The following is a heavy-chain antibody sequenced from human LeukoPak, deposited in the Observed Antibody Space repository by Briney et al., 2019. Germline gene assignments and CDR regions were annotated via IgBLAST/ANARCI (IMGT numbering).Heavy chain of an antibody. Sequence: RPSETLSLTCAVSGGSISSGGYSWSWIRQPPGKGLEWIGYIYHSGSTYYNPSLKSRVTISVDRSKNQFSLKLSSVTAADTAVYYCARDSAVTTIDYWGQGTLVTVSS. CDR3: ARDSAVTTIDY. D-gene: IGHD4-17*01. CDR2: IYHSGST. CDR1: GGSISSGGYS. J-gene: IGHJ4*02. V-gene: IGHV4-30-2*01.